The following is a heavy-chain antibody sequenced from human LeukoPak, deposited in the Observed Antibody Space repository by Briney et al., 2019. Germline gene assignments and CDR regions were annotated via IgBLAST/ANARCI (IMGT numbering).Heavy chain of an antibody. CDR1: GGSFSGYY. CDR2: INHSGST. V-gene: IGHV4-34*01. D-gene: IGHD4-11*01. J-gene: IGHJ5*02. CDR3: ARTTVRRPGWFDP. Sequence: SETLSLTCAVYGGSFSGYYWSCIRQPPGKGLEWIGEINHSGSTNYNPSLKSRVTTSVDTSKNQFSLKLSSVTAADTAVYYCARTTVRRPGWFDPWGQGTLVTVSS.